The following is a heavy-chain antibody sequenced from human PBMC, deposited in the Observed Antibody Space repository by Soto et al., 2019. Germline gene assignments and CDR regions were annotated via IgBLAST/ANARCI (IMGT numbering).Heavy chain of an antibody. V-gene: IGHV3-23*01. CDR2: ISGSGADT. J-gene: IGHJ4*02. CDR1: GFSFSNFG. CDR3: AKSPIFGVVRHYYVH. D-gene: IGHD3-3*01. Sequence: EVQLLESGGSLVQPGGSLRLSCSASGFSFSNFGMSWVRQDPGKGLEWVASISGSGADTFYGDSVRGRFTISRDNSKNTLFLEMNGLTAEDTAIYYCAKSPIFGVVRHYYVHWGQGSLVTVSS.